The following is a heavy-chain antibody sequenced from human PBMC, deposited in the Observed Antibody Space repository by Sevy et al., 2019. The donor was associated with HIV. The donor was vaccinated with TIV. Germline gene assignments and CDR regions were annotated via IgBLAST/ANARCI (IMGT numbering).Heavy chain of an antibody. CDR1: GYTFTSYG. CDR3: ARAWGGGNYEDYFDY. CDR2: ISAYNGNT. D-gene: IGHD1-7*01. J-gene: IGHJ4*02. V-gene: IGHV1-18*01. Sequence: ASVKVSCKASGYTFTSYGISWVRQAPGQGLEWMGWISAYNGNTNYAQKLQGRVTMTTDTSTGTAYMELRSLRSDDTAVYYCARAWGGGNYEDYFDYWGQGTLVTVSS.